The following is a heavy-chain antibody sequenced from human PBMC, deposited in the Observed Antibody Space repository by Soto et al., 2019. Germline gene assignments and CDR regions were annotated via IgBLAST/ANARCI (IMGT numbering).Heavy chain of an antibody. V-gene: IGHV1-46*01. CDR1: GYTFITYA. CDR2: ISPRDGSA. J-gene: IGHJ4*02. CDR3: ARGGGTLDY. Sequence: QVQLVQSGAEVKKSGASVKVSCKASGYTFITYAMYWVRQAPGQGLGWLGIISPRDGSATYAQKFQGRVTMTRDTSTGTVYMELSSLRSEDTAVYYCARGGGTLDYWGQGTLITVSS.